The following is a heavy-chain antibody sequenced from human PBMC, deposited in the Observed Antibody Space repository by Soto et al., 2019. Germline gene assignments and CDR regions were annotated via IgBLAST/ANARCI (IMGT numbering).Heavy chain of an antibody. D-gene: IGHD3-16*01. J-gene: IGHJ4*02. Sequence: QVQLVESGGGVVQPGTSLRLSCVGSGFTFRSYVIHWVRQAPGKGLEWVALTSYDGSNNFYGDSVKGRFTISRDNSRNTVELQMDSRRLEDTALYYCARWGTTGGLEVWGQGPLVSVSS. V-gene: IGHV3-33*05. CDR2: TSYDGSNN. CDR3: ARWGTTGGLEV. CDR1: GFTFRSYV.